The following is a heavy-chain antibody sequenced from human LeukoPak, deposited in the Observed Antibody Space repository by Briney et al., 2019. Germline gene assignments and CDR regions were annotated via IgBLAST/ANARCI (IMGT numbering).Heavy chain of an antibody. J-gene: IGHJ5*02. Sequence: ASVKVSCKASGYTFTSYDINWVRQATGQGLEWMGWMNPNSGNTGYAQKFQGRVIITRNTSISTAYMELSSLRSEDTAVYYCARGLIYCSSTSCYRYWFDPWGQGTLVTVSS. CDR1: GYTFTSYD. CDR2: MNPNSGNT. CDR3: ARGLIYCSSTSCYRYWFDP. V-gene: IGHV1-8*03. D-gene: IGHD2-2*01.